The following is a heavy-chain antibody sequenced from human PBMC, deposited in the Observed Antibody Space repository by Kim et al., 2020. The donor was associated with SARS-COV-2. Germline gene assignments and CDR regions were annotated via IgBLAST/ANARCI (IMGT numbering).Heavy chain of an antibody. Sequence: GGSLRLSCAASGFTFDDYAMHWVRQAPGKGLEWVSGISWNSGSIGYADSVKGRFTISRDNAKNSLYLQMNSLRAEDTALYYCAKDMDYYGSGSDVWGQGT. J-gene: IGHJ6*02. D-gene: IGHD3-10*01. CDR1: GFTFDDYA. CDR2: ISWNSGSI. CDR3: AKDMDYYGSGSDV. V-gene: IGHV3-9*01.